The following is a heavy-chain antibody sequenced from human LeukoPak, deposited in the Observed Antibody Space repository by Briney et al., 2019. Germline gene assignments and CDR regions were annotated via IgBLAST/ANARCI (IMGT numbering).Heavy chain of an antibody. CDR3: ARDRGRTMLVDH. D-gene: IGHD1-7*01. CDR2: INPSSGSP. V-gene: IGHV1-46*01. CDR1: GYTFTSNY. Sequence: ASVKVPCKASGYTFTSNYMHWVRQAPGQGLEWMGMINPSSGSPRYAKTVQGRVTMTRDTSTSTVYMEMSSLRSEDTAVYYCARDRGRTMLVDHWGQGTLVTVSS. J-gene: IGHJ5*02.